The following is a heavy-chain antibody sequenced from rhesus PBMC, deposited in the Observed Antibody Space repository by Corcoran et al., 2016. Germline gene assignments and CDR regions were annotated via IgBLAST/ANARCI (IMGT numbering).Heavy chain of an antibody. V-gene: IGHV4-106*01. CDR2: TFGSGGDA. CDR3: ARTAVTTGFDY. Sequence: QVQLQESGPGLVKPSETLSRTCAGSGGSISDDYYWSWIRQPPGKGLEWIGDTFGSGGDATYHTSLKHRVTISIDASKSRFSLGLSAVTAAGTAVYCCARTAVTTGFDYWGQGVLVTVSS. D-gene: IGHD4-23*01. CDR1: GGSISDDYY. J-gene: IGHJ4*01.